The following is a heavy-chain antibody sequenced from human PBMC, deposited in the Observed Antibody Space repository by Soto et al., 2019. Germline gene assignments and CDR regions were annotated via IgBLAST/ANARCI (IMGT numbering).Heavy chain of an antibody. CDR1: GGSISSGDYY. D-gene: IGHD1-1*01. Sequence: PSETLSLTCTVSGGSISSGDYYWSWIRQPPGKGLEWIGYIYYSGSTYYNPSLKSRVTISVDTSKNQFSLKLSSVTAADTAVYYCARDEPSTVLFRYWGQGTLVTVSS. CDR2: IYYSGST. V-gene: IGHV4-30-4*01. J-gene: IGHJ4*02. CDR3: ARDEPSTVLFRY.